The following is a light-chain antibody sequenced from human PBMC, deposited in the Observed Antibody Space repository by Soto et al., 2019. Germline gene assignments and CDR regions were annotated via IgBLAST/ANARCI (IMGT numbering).Light chain of an antibody. CDR3: QQCSSTLST. CDR2: AAS. CDR1: QSISSY. Sequence: DIQMTQSPSSLSASVGDRVTITCRASQSISSYLNWYQQKPGKAPKLLIYAASSLQSGVPSRFSGSGSGTDFTLTISSLQPEDFATYYCQQCSSTLSTFGQGTKLEIK. V-gene: IGKV1-39*01. J-gene: IGKJ2*01.